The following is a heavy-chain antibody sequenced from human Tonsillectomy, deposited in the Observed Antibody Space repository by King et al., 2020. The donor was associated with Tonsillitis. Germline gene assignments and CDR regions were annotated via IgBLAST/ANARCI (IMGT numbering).Heavy chain of an antibody. CDR3: ARDLRYSGSYFPDS. CDR1: GGSISSYY. D-gene: IGHD1-26*01. CDR2: IYTSGST. V-gene: IGHV4-4*07. J-gene: IGHJ4*02. Sequence: QLQESGPGLVKPSETLSLTCTVSGGSISSYYWSWIRPPAGKGLEWIGRIYTSGSTNCNPSLKSRVTMSLDTSKNHFSLRLTSVTAADTAVYYCARDLRYSGSYFPDSWGQGTLVTVSS.